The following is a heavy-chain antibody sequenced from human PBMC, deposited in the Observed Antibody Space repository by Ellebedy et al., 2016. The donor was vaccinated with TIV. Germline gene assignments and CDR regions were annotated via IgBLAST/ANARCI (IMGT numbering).Heavy chain of an antibody. J-gene: IGHJ6*02. CDR3: ARDRGKGAVVVVAPMFPTANYFYGMDV. D-gene: IGHD2-15*01. CDR2: IHAGNGYT. CDR1: GYTFTTYA. Sequence: ASVKVSCXASGYTFTTYAMHWVRQAPGQRLEWVGWIHAGNGYTKYSQNFQGRVTISRDTSASTVYMELSSLRSGDTAVYYCARDRGKGAVVVVAPMFPTANYFYGMDVWGQGTTVTVS. V-gene: IGHV1-3*01.